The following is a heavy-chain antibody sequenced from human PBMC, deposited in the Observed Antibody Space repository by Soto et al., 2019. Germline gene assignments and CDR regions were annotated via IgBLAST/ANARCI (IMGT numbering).Heavy chain of an antibody. D-gene: IGHD3-3*01. CDR3: ARELRGDYDFWSGYQFPYYYYYGMDV. J-gene: IGHJ6*02. CDR1: GFTFSSYW. CDR2: IKQDGSEK. Sequence: GGSLRLSCAASGFTFSSYWMSWVRQAPGKGLEWVANIKQDGSEKYYVDSVKGRFTISRDNAKNSLYLQMNSLRAEDTAVYYCARELRGDYDFWSGYQFPYYYYYGMDVWGQGTTVTVSS. V-gene: IGHV3-7*01.